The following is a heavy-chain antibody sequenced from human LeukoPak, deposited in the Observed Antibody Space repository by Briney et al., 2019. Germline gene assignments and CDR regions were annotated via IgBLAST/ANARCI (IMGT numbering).Heavy chain of an antibody. J-gene: IGHJ4*02. CDR3: ARASWVSTADAVR. Sequence: GGSLRLSCAASGLSFGSFAMSWVRQAPARGLEWLSSMKGTGETIYADSVRGRCTLFRDGSRNTVYLQLNNLRVEDTAVYYCARASWVSTADAVRWGQGTVVTVSS. CDR1: GLSFGSFA. CDR2: MKGTGET. V-gene: IGHV3-23*01. D-gene: IGHD3-16*01.